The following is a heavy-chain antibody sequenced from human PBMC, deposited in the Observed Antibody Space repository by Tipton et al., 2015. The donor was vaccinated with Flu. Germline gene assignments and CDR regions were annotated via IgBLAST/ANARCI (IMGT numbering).Heavy chain of an antibody. V-gene: IGHV3-21*01. CDR2: ISSSSSYI. D-gene: IGHD5-12*01. CDR3: ARDRAVDSGYDSSLDY. Sequence: SLRLSCAASGFTFSSYSMNWVRQAPGKGLEWVSSISSSSSYIYYADSVKGRFTTSRDNAKNSLYLQMNSLRAEDTAVYYCARDRAVDSGYDSSLDYWGQGTLVTVSS. J-gene: IGHJ4*02. CDR1: GFTFSSYS.